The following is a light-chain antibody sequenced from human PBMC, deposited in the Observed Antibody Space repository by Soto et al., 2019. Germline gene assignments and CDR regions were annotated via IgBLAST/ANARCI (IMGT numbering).Light chain of an antibody. CDR3: QQYNNWPPLT. Sequence: EIVLTQSQATLSVSPGYRATLSCRASQSVSSDLAWYQQKPGQAPRLLIHGASTRATGIPARFSGSGSGTEFTLTISSLQSEDFAVYYCQQYNNWPPLTFGGGTKVEIK. CDR2: GAS. CDR1: QSVSSD. J-gene: IGKJ4*01. V-gene: IGKV3-15*01.